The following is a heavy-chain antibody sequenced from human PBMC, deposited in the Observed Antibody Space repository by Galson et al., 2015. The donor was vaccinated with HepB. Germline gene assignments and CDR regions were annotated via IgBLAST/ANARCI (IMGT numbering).Heavy chain of an antibody. Sequence: SVKVSCKASGGTPSSYTISWVRQAPGQGLEWMGRIIPILGIANYAQKFQGRVTITADKSTSTAYMELSSLRSEDTAMFYCAREEGDSSGWQPHDAFDIWGQGTMVTVSS. CDR2: IIPILGIA. D-gene: IGHD6-19*01. J-gene: IGHJ3*02. CDR1: GGTPSSYT. V-gene: IGHV1-69*04. CDR3: AREEGDSSGWQPHDAFDI.